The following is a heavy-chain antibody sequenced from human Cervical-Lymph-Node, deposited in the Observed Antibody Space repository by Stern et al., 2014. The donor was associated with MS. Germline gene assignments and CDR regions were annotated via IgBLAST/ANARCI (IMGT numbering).Heavy chain of an antibody. J-gene: IGHJ4*02. Sequence: VQLEESGPGLVKPSGTLSLTCAVSGGSISSSNWWSWVRQPPGKGLEWIGATYHSGTTNYNRSLKSRVTISVDKSKNQFSLKLSSVTAADTAVYYCAREKGPSSSWLYFDYWGQGTLVTVSS. V-gene: IGHV4-4*02. CDR1: GGSISSSNW. CDR2: TYHSGTT. CDR3: AREKGPSSSWLYFDY. D-gene: IGHD6-13*01.